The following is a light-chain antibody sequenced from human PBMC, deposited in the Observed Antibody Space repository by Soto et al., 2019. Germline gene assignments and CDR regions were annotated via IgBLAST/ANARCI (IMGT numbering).Light chain of an antibody. J-gene: IGKJ3*01. Sequence: EIVLTQSPATLSLSPGERATLSCRASQSVSSYLAWYQQKPGQAPRLLIYDASNRATGIPARFSGSGSGTDFTLTISSLEPEDFAVYYCQQRSNRPFTTFGPGTKVDLK. CDR3: QQRSNRPFTT. CDR2: DAS. V-gene: IGKV3-11*01. CDR1: QSVSSY.